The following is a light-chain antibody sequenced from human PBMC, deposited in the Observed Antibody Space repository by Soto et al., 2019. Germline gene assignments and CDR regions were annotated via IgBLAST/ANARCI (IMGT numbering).Light chain of an antibody. CDR2: GNS. V-gene: IGLV1-40*01. Sequence: QSVLTQPPSVSGAPGQRVTISCTGSSSNIGAGYDLHWYQQLPGTAPKLLIYGNSNRPSGVPDRFSGSKSGTSASLAITGLQAEDEADYYCSSYTSSSTQVFGTGTKLTVL. CDR3: SSYTSSSTQV. J-gene: IGLJ1*01. CDR1: SSNIGAGYD.